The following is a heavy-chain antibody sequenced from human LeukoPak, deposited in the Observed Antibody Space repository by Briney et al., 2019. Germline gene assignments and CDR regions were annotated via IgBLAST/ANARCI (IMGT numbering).Heavy chain of an antibody. D-gene: IGHD5-24*01. V-gene: IGHV3-74*01. Sequence: GGSLRLSCAVSGFTFSSYWMHWVRQAPGKGLVWVSRINSDGRSTSYADSVKGRFTIFRDNAKNTLYLQTSSLGAEDTAVYYCGREGMGMAIISWGQGTLVTVST. CDR3: GREGMGMAIIS. CDR1: GFTFSSYW. J-gene: IGHJ4*02. CDR2: INSDGRST.